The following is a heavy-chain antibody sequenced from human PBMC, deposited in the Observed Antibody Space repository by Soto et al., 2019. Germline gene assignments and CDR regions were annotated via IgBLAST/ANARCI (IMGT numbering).Heavy chain of an antibody. CDR3: ARDSDYYSSGSFDY. CDR1: GGSMSSEGYY. D-gene: IGHD3-10*01. V-gene: IGHV4-31*03. Sequence: SETLSLTCTVSGGSMSSEGYYWSWIRQRPGKGLEWIGNIYYSGSSYNNPSLKSRVTISVNTSKNQFSLNLRSVTAADTAVYYCARDSDYYSSGSFDYWGQGTLVTVSS. J-gene: IGHJ4*02. CDR2: IYYSGSS.